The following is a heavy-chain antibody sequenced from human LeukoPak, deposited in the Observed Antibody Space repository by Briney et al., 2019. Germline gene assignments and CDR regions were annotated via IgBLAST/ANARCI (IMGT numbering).Heavy chain of an antibody. Sequence: WESLSLTCAVYGGSLSGYYWSWIRQPPGKGLEWIGEINHSGSTNYNPSLKSRVTISVDTSKNQFSLKLSSVTAADTAVYYCACSSTNYYYYGMDVWGQGTTVTVSS. CDR3: ACSSTNYYYYGMDV. CDR2: INHSGST. D-gene: IGHD2-2*01. J-gene: IGHJ6*02. V-gene: IGHV4-34*01. CDR1: GGSLSGYY.